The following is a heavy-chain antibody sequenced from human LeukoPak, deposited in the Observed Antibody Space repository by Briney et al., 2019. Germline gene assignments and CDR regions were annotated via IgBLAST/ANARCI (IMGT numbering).Heavy chain of an antibody. Sequence: SETLSLTCTVFGGSISSYYWSWIRQPPGKGLEWIGYIYYSGSTNYNPSLKSRVTISVDTSKNQFSLKLSSVTAADTAVYYCALAPGAYYYDSSGYGALDIWGQGTMVTVSS. CDR3: ALAPGAYYYDSSGYGALDI. V-gene: IGHV4-59*01. CDR2: IYYSGST. J-gene: IGHJ3*02. CDR1: GGSISSYY. D-gene: IGHD3-22*01.